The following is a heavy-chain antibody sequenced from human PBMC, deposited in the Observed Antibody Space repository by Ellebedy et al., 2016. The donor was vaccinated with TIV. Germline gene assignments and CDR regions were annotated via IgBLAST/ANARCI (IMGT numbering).Heavy chain of an antibody. CDR2: ISSSSSYI. J-gene: IGHJ6*03. D-gene: IGHD3-9*01. CDR3: AKTGLYYYYMDV. Sequence: GESLKISXAASGFTFSSYSMNWVRQAPGKGLEWVSSISSSSSYIYYADSVKGRFTISRDNAKNSLYLQMNSLRAEDTAVYHCAKTGLYYYYMDVWGKGTTVTVSS. CDR1: GFTFSSYS. V-gene: IGHV3-21*04.